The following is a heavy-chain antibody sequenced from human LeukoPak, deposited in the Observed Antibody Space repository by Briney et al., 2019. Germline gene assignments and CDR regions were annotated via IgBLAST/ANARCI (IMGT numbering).Heavy chain of an antibody. CDR2: ISGSGGST. Sequence: PGGSLRLSCGASGFTFSNYWMSWVRQAPGKGLEWVSAISGSGGSTYYADSVKGRFTISRDNSKNTLYLQMNSLRAEDTAVYYCAKPLDSSGYYATRGSSIDYWGQGTLVTVSS. V-gene: IGHV3-23*01. J-gene: IGHJ4*02. CDR1: GFTFSNYW. D-gene: IGHD3-22*01. CDR3: AKPLDSSGYYATRGSSIDY.